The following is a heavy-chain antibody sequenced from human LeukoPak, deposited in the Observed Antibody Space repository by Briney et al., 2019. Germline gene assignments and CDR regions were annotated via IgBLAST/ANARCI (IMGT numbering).Heavy chain of an antibody. CDR3: AGQELLGRGNFDY. CDR1: GGSISSYY. Sequence: SETLSLTCTVSGGSISSYYWSWIRQPPGKGLEWIGYIYYSGSTNYNPSLKSRVTISVDTSKNQFSLKLSSVTAADTAVYYCAGQELLGRGNFDYWGQGTPVTVSS. V-gene: IGHV4-59*08. CDR2: IYYSGST. J-gene: IGHJ4*02. D-gene: IGHD1-26*01.